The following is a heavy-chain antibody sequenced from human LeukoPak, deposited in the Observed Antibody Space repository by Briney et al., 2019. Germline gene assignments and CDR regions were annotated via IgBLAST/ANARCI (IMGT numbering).Heavy chain of an antibody. V-gene: IGHV4-39*07. Sequence: KPSETLSLTCTVSGGSISSSSYYWGWIRQPPGKGLEWIGSIYYSGSTYYNPSLKSRVTISVDTSKNQFSLKLSSVTAADTAVYYCARIITMVRGVILNYYMDVWGKGTTVTVSS. J-gene: IGHJ6*03. CDR1: GGSISSSSYY. CDR3: ARIITMVRGVILNYYMDV. D-gene: IGHD3-10*01. CDR2: IYYSGST.